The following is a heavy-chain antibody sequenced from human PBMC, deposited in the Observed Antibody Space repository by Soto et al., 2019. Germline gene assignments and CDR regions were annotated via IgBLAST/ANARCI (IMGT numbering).Heavy chain of an antibody. V-gene: IGHV4-31*03. CDR1: GGSISSGSYY. CDR2: IYYSGST. Sequence: SETLSLTCTVSGGSISSGSYYWSWIRQHPGKGLEWIGYIYYSGSTYYNPSLKSRVTISVDTSKNQFSLKLSSVTAADTAVYYCASANDYGDYESDRGAFDIWGQGTMVTVSS. D-gene: IGHD4-17*01. CDR3: ASANDYGDYESDRGAFDI. J-gene: IGHJ3*02.